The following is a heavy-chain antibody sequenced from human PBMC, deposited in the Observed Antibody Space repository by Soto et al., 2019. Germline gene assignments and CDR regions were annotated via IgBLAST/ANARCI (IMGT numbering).Heavy chain of an antibody. D-gene: IGHD3-16*01. CDR3: AKDQYDYVWGSLDY. V-gene: IGHV3-30*18. CDR2: ISYDGSNK. J-gene: IGHJ4*02. CDR1: GFTFSSYG. Sequence: GGSLRLSCAASGFTFSSYGMHWVRQAPGKGLEWVAVISYDGSNKYYADSVKGRFTISRDNSKNTLYLQMNSLRAEDTAVYYCAKDQYDYVWGSLDYWGQGTLVTVSS.